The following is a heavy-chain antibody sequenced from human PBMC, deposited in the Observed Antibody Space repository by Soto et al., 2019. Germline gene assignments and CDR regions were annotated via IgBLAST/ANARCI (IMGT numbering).Heavy chain of an antibody. J-gene: IGHJ3*02. CDR1: GGSISSSSYY. CDR2: IYYSGST. Sequence: QLQLQESGPGLVKPSETLSLTCTVSGGSISSSSYYWGWIRQPPGKGLEWIGSIYYSGSTYYNPSLKSRFTISVDTSKNQFSLKLSSVTAADTAVYYCARRYIVVVVAATVDAFDIWGQGTMVTVSS. D-gene: IGHD2-15*01. CDR3: ARRYIVVVVAATVDAFDI. V-gene: IGHV4-39*01.